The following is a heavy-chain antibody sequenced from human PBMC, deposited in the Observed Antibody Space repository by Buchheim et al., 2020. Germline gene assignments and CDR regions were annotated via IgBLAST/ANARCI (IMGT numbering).Heavy chain of an antibody. V-gene: IGHV1-3*04. Sequence: QVQLVQSGAEVKKPGASVRVSCKASGYTFTDHPIHWVRQAPGQSLEWMGWIGTGDGNTKYSQNFQARVTITRDTSAHTVSMEGNSLTFEDTAEYYCARGEDYWGQGTL. J-gene: IGHJ4*02. CDR2: IGTGDGNT. CDR1: GYTFTDHP. CDR3: ARGEDY.